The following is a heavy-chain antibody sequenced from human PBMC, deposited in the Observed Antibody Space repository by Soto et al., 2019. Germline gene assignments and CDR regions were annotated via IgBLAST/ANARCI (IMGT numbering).Heavy chain of an antibody. V-gene: IGHV3-53*01. J-gene: IGHJ4*02. CDR1: GFSVNSHY. CDR2: IYGGGGS. D-gene: IGHD1-1*01. Sequence: GGSLRLSCAASGFSVNSHYMSWVRQTPGKGLEWLSIIYGGGGSYYAESVKGRFTISKDSSQNTLYLQMNTLRVEDTAVYFCAKGNLEGLDYWGQGTLVTVSS. CDR3: AKGNLEGLDY.